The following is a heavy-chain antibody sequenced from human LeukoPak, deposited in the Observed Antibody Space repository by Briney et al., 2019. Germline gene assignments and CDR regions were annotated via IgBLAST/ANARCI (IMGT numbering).Heavy chain of an antibody. CDR2: ISAYNGNT. Sequence: GASVKVSCKASGYTFTSYGISWVRQAPGQGLEWMGWISAYNGNTNYAQKLQGRVTMTTDTSTSTAYMELRSLRSDDTAVYYCASGVNILTGYRRYYYYMDVWGKGTTVTVSS. D-gene: IGHD3-9*01. CDR1: GYTFTSYG. J-gene: IGHJ6*03. CDR3: ASGVNILTGYRRYYYYMDV. V-gene: IGHV1-18*01.